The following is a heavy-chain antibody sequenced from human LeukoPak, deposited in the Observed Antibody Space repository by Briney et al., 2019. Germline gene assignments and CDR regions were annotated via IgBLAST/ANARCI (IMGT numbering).Heavy chain of an antibody. CDR1: GFTFRSSE. Sequence: GGSLRLSCAASGFTFRSSEMNWVRQAPGKGLEWVSYISDGGKTKYYADSVKGRFTISRDNAKNSLYLQMNSLRAEDTAVYCARDYSVWSLDPWGQGTLVTVSS. D-gene: IGHD5/OR15-5a*01. CDR3: ARDYSVWSLDP. CDR2: ISDGGKTK. V-gene: IGHV3-48*03. J-gene: IGHJ5*02.